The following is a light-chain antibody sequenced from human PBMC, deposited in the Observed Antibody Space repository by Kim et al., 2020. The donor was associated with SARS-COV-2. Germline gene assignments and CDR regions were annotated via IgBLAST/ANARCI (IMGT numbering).Light chain of an antibody. V-gene: IGKV3-20*01. CDR1: QSVSSSY. CDR3: QQYGSSPPLT. J-gene: IGKJ4*01. CDR2: GAS. Sequence: PGERATLSCRASQSVSSSYLAWYQQKPGQAPRLLVYGASSRATGIPDRFSGSGSGTDFTLTISRLEPEDFAVYYCQQYGSSPPLTFGGGTKVDIK.